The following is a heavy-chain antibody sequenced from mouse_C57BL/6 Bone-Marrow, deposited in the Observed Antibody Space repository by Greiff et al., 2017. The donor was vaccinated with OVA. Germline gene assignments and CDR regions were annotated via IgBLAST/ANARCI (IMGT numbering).Heavy chain of an antibody. CDR1: GFSFNTYA. Sequence: EVQLQESGGGLVQPKGSLKLSCAASGFSFNTYAMNWVRQAPGKGLEWVARIRSKSNNYATYYADSVKDRFTISRDDSESMLYLQMNNLKTEDTAMYYCVSYYYGSPYAMDYWGQGTSVTVSS. CDR3: VSYYYGSPYAMDY. D-gene: IGHD1-1*01. J-gene: IGHJ4*01. V-gene: IGHV10-1*01. CDR2: IRSKSNNYAT.